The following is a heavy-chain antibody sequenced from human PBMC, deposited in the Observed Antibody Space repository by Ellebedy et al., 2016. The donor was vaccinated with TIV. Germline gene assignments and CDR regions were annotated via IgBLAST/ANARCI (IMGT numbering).Heavy chain of an antibody. Sequence: SETLSLXXAVYGGSFSGYYWSWIRQPPGKGLEWIGEINHSGSTNYNPSLKSRVTISVDTSKNQFSLKLSSVTAADTAAYYCARGRRAARSGGWFNPWGQGTLVTVSS. CDR1: GGSFSGYY. CDR3: ARGRRAARSGGWFNP. J-gene: IGHJ5*02. D-gene: IGHD6-6*01. V-gene: IGHV4-34*01. CDR2: INHSGST.